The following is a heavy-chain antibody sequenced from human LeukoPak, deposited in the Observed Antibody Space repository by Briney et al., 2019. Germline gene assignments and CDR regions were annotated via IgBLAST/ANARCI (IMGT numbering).Heavy chain of an antibody. CDR1: GYTFTSYG. Sequence: ASVKVSCKASGYTFTSYGISWVRQAPGQGLEWMGWISAYNGNTNYAQKLQGRVTMTTDTSTSTVYMELSSLRSEDTAVYYCARAPPKGFPSWHFDYWGQGTLVTVSS. D-gene: IGHD3-10*01. J-gene: IGHJ4*02. CDR3: ARAPPKGFPSWHFDY. V-gene: IGHV1-18*01. CDR2: ISAYNGNT.